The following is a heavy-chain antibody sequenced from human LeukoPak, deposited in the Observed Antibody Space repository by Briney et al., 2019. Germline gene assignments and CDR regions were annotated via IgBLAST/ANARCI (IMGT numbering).Heavy chain of an antibody. V-gene: IGHV5-51*01. J-gene: IGHJ4*02. CDR2: IYPGDSDT. D-gene: IGHD7-27*01. CDR3: VRRTTGEYYFDY. Sequence: GESLKISCNNSGYSFTSYWIGWVRQMPGKGLEWMGVIYPGDSDTRYSPSFQGQVTISADKSIKTAYLQWSSLKASDTAMYYCVRRTTGEYYFDYWGQGTLVTVSS. CDR1: GYSFTSYW.